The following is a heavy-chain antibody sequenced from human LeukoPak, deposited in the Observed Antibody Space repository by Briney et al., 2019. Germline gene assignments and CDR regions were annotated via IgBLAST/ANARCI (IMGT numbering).Heavy chain of an antibody. CDR3: ARVPPGGAAADAALDY. J-gene: IGHJ4*02. Sequence: GSSVKVSCTASGGTFSSYAISWVRQAPGQGLEWRGGIIPIFGTANYAQKFQGRVTITADQSTSTAYMELSSLGSEDTAVYYCARVPPGGAAADAALDYWGQGTLVTVSS. V-gene: IGHV1-69*01. CDR2: IIPIFGTA. D-gene: IGHD6-13*01. CDR1: GGTFSSYA.